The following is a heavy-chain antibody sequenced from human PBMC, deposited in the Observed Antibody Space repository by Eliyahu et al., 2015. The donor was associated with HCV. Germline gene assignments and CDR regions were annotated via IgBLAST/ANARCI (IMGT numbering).Heavy chain of an antibody. CDR1: GFTFSNYW. J-gene: IGHJ4*02. Sequence: SGGGLVQPGGSLRLSCAGSGFTFSNYWMSWVRQAPGKGLVWVATIKEDGSEKYYVDSVKGRFTISRDNAKNSLNLQMNSLRAEDTAVYFCARGTTGAGLGLQYFEDWGQGTLVTVSS. CDR2: IKEDGSEK. CDR3: ARGTTGAGLGLQYFED. D-gene: IGHD6-13*01. V-gene: IGHV3-7*01.